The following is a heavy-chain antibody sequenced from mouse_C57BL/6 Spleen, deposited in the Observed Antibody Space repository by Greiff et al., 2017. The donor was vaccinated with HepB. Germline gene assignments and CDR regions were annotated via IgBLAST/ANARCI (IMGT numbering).Heavy chain of an antibody. Sequence: EVKLMESGGGLVQPKGSLKLSCAASGFSFNTYAMNWVRQAPGKGVEWVARIRSKSNNYATYYADSVKDRFTISRDDSESMLYLQMNNLKTEDTAMYYCVRRAYYGSSYVGWYFDVWGTGTTVTVSS. CDR1: GFSFNTYA. V-gene: IGHV10-1*01. J-gene: IGHJ1*03. D-gene: IGHD1-1*01. CDR3: VRRAYYGSSYVGWYFDV. CDR2: IRSKSNNYAT.